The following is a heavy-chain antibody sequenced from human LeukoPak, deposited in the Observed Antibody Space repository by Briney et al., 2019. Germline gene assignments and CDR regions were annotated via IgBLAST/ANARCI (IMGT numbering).Heavy chain of an antibody. V-gene: IGHV3-21*01. CDR1: GFPFSSYF. J-gene: IGHJ4*02. D-gene: IGHD5-18*01. Sequence: GGSLRLPCAASGFPFSSYFMNWVRQAPGKGLEWVSSISGSSSYIYDADSVKGRFTISRDNAKNSLYLQMNSLRAEDTAVYYCARRATTERGHSYGLDYWGQGTLVTVSS. CDR2: ISGSSSYI. CDR3: ARRATTERGHSYGLDY.